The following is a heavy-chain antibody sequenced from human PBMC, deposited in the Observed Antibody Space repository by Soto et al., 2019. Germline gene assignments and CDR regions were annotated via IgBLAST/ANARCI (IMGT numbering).Heavy chain of an antibody. CDR1: GLTFSSYS. V-gene: IGHV3-48*02. CDR3: ARARGYYYGSGSYFKDAFDI. D-gene: IGHD3-10*01. Sequence: GGSLRLSCAASGLTFSSYSMNWVRRAPGKGLGWVSYISSSSSTIYYADSVKGRFTISRDNAKNSLYLQMNSLRDEDTAVYYCARARGYYYGSGSYFKDAFDIWGQGTMVTVS. J-gene: IGHJ3*02. CDR2: ISSSSSTI.